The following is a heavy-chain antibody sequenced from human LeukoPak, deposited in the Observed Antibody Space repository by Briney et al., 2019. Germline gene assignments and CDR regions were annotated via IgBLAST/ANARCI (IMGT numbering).Heavy chain of an antibody. Sequence: KTGGSLRLSCAASGFTFSDAWMSWVRQAPGKGLEWVGRIKSKTDGGTKDYAATVKGRFTISRDETKNTLYLKMNSLKTEDTAVYYCATEAYSYGYSFDYWGQGTLVTVSS. D-gene: IGHD5-18*01. CDR3: ATEAYSYGYSFDY. J-gene: IGHJ4*02. CDR2: IKSKTDGGTK. V-gene: IGHV3-15*01. CDR1: GFTFSDAW.